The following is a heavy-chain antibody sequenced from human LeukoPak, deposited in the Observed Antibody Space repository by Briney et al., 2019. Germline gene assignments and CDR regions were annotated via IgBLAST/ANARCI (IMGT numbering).Heavy chain of an antibody. CDR1: GFAFSRYA. CDR3: ARDPIAVAGTYYFDY. J-gene: IGHJ4*02. CDR2: ISDSGAIT. Sequence: GGSLRLSCAASGFAFSRYAMSWVRQAPGKGLEWVSTISDSGAITYYADSVKGRFTISRDNAKNSLYLQMNSLRAEDTALYYCARDPIAVAGTYYFDYWGQGTLVTVSS. V-gene: IGHV3-23*01. D-gene: IGHD6-19*01.